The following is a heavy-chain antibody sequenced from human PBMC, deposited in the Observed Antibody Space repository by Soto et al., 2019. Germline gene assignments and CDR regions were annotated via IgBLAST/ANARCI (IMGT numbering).Heavy chain of an antibody. CDR1: GFTFSNYW. CDR3: AKDQGWGPTVTTRYYYGMDV. D-gene: IGHD4-17*01. V-gene: IGHV3-74*01. Sequence: PGGSLRLSCVASGFTFSNYWMHWVRQTPGKGLVWVSRLNSNGSSTDYADSVKGRFTISRDNSKNTLYLQVNSLRAEDTAVYYCAKDQGWGPTVTTRYYYGMDVWGQGTTVTVSS. J-gene: IGHJ6*02. CDR2: LNSNGSST.